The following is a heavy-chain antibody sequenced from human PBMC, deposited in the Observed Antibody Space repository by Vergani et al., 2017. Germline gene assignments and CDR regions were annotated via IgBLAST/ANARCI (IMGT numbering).Heavy chain of an antibody. CDR2: INHSGST. J-gene: IGHJ4*02. CDR1: GGSFSGYY. CDR3: ARGLGNSGSYYRY. Sequence: QVQLQQWGAGLLKPSETLSLTCAVYGGSFSGYYWSWIGQPPGKGLGWIGEINHSGSTNYNPSLKSGVTISVDTSKNQFSLKLSSVTAADTAVYYCARGLGNSGSYYRYWGQGTLVTVSS. V-gene: IGHV4-34*01. D-gene: IGHD1-26*01.